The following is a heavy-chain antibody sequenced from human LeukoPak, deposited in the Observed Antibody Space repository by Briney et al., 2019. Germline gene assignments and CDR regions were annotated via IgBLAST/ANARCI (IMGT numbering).Heavy chain of an antibody. Sequence: GGSLRLSCAASGFTFSRYSMNWVRQAPGKGLEWVSYISSSSSTIYYADSVKGRFTISRDNAKNSLYLQMNSLRAEDTAVYYCARDTAGGYVNYWGQGTLVTVSS. D-gene: IGHD5-12*01. J-gene: IGHJ4*02. CDR2: ISSSSSTI. V-gene: IGHV3-48*01. CDR1: GFTFSRYS. CDR3: ARDTAGGYVNY.